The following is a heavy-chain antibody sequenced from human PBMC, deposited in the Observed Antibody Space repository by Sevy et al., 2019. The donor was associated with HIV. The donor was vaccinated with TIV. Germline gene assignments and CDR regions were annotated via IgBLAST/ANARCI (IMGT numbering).Heavy chain of an antibody. CDR1: DGSFSGYY. J-gene: IGHJ5*02. D-gene: IGHD2-2*01. CDR3: ARSPPVVVVPGAPSWFDP. Sequence: SETLSLTCAVHDGSFSGYYWNWIRQLPGKGLEWIGEINESGITYYNPSLKSRVTISVDTSKKEFSLKLNAVTAADTAVYFCARSPPVVVVPGAPSWFDPWGQGTLVTVSS. V-gene: IGHV4-34*01. CDR2: INESGIT.